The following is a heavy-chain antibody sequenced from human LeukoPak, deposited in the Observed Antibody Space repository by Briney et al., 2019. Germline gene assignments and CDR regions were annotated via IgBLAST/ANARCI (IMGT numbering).Heavy chain of an antibody. CDR2: ISGSGGAT. CDR3: AKRSCSGGSCNFDY. Sequence: GGSLRLSCAASGFSFSNCAMSWVRQAPGKGLEWVSAISGSGGATNYADSVKGRFTISRDNSKNTLYLQMNSLRAEDTAVYYCAKRSCSGGSCNFDYWGQGTLVTVSS. V-gene: IGHV3-23*01. J-gene: IGHJ4*02. D-gene: IGHD2-15*01. CDR1: GFSFSNCA.